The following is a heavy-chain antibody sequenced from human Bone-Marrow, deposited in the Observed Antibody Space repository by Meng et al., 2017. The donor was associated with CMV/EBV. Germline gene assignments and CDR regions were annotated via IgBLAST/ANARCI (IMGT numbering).Heavy chain of an antibody. V-gene: IGHV1-2*02. CDR3: ARGLMRLPLSTLDS. CDR2: INPNNGDT. D-gene: IGHD2-2*01. CDR1: GYTFTGTGYY. Sequence: QLQFVQSGAEVKDPGAPVKVSCKSSGYTFTGTGYYMHRERQAPGQGLECMGWINPNNGDTHYAQKFQCRVTMTSDTSISTVYMELSRLKSDDTAVYFCARGLMRLPLSTLDSWGQGTLVTVSS. J-gene: IGHJ4*02.